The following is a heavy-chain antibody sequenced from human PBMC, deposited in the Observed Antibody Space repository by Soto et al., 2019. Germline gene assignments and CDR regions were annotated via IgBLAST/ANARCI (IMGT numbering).Heavy chain of an antibody. V-gene: IGHV4-34*01. CDR3: ARTRGRYFDWPKFDY. D-gene: IGHD3-9*01. J-gene: IGHJ4*02. Sequence: SETLSLTCAVYGGSISGYYWSWIRQPPGKGLEWIGEINHSGSTNYNPSLKSRVTISVDTSKNQFSLKLSSVTAADTAVYYCARTRGRYFDWPKFDYWGQGTLVTVSS. CDR2: INHSGST. CDR1: GGSISGYY.